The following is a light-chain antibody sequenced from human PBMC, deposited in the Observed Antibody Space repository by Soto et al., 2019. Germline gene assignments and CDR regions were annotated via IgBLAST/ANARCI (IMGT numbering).Light chain of an antibody. CDR3: QSYDSSLSGWV. CDR2: GNS. J-gene: IGLJ3*02. Sequence: QSVLTQPPSVSGAPGQRVTISCTGSSSNIGAGYDGHWYQQLPGTAPKLLISGNSNRPSGVPDRFSGSKSGTSASLAITGLQAEDEADDYCQSYDSSLSGWVFGGGTKLTVL. CDR1: SSNIGAGYD. V-gene: IGLV1-40*01.